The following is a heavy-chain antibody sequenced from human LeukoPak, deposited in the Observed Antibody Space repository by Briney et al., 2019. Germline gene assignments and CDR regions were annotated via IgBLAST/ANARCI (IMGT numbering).Heavy chain of an antibody. CDR1: GFVFDDYS. Sequence: GGSLRLSCAASGFVFDDYSMLWVRQTPGKGLEWISAINWDGSGTYYAESLKGRFTISRDNGDSTLYLQMNNLRTDDTALYYCASEGGYKGPFDYWGRGTLVTVSS. J-gene: IGHJ4*02. V-gene: IGHV3-43*01. D-gene: IGHD3-22*01. CDR3: ASEGGYKGPFDY. CDR2: INWDGSGT.